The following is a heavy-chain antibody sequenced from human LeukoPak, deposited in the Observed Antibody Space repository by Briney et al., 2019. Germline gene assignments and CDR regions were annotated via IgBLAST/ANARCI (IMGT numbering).Heavy chain of an antibody. J-gene: IGHJ6*03. CDR2: IIPIFGTA. CDR1: GGTFSSYA. Sequence: SVKVSCKASGGTFSSYAISWVRQAPGQGLEWMGGIIPIFGTANYAQKFQGRVTITTDESTSTAYMELSSLRSEDTAVYYCASVITMVRGVIKDYYMDVRGNGTTVTVSS. D-gene: IGHD3-10*01. V-gene: IGHV1-69*05. CDR3: ASVITMVRGVIKDYYMDV.